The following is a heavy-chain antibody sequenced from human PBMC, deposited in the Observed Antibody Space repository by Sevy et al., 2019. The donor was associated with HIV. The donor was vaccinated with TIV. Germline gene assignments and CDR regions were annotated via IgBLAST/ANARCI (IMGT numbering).Heavy chain of an antibody. CDR3: ARAGGWGNINHSNRSLDI. D-gene: IGHD3-16*01. J-gene: IGHJ3*02. Sequence: GGSLRLSCAASEFIFTGYWMNWVRQAPGKGLEWVANIDQDGSDKRYVDSVRGRFTISRDNANNFLYLQMSSLRADDTAVYYGARAGGWGNINHSNRSLDIWGHGTKVTVSS. V-gene: IGHV3-7*01. CDR1: EFIFTGYW. CDR2: IDQDGSDK.